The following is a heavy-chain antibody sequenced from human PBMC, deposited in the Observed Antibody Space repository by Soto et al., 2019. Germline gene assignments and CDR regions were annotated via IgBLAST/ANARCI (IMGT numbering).Heavy chain of an antibody. Sequence: QVQLVQSGPEVRKPGASVKVSCEASGYTFTTSGISWVRQVPGQGLEWMGWISTYNGATNSAQNFQGRVLMTADTSSGTADMELMRLTSDDTAVYYCARQGSWPYYYFGLDFWGPGATGTVSS. CDR3: ARQGSWPYYYFGLDF. J-gene: IGHJ6*02. CDR2: ISTYNGAT. CDR1: GYTFTTSG. V-gene: IGHV1-18*01. D-gene: IGHD1-26*01.